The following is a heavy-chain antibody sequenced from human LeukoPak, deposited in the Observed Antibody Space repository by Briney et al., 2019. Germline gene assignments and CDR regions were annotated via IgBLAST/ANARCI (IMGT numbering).Heavy chain of an antibody. CDR3: ARAPNYYYDSSGFL. CDR1: GFTFSSYW. J-gene: IGHJ4*02. V-gene: IGHV3-7*01. CDR2: IKQDGSEK. Sequence: GGSLRLSCAASGFTFSSYWMSWVRQAPGKGLEWVANIKQDGSEKYYVDSVKGRFTISRDNAKNSLYLQMNSLRAEDTAVYYCARAPNYYYDSSGFLWGQGTLVTVSS. D-gene: IGHD3-22*01.